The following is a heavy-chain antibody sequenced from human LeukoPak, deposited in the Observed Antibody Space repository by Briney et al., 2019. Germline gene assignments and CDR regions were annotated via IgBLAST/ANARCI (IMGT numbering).Heavy chain of an antibody. CDR1: GFTVSNNY. J-gene: IGHJ4*02. CDR3: ARYVY. Sequence: RXGSPEHLCAASGFTVSNNYMSWVGQAPEKGLEWVSVIYCGGGTKHSDSVKGRFTISRDNSKNTLYLQMNSLRAEDTAIYYCARYVYWGQGTLVTVSS. CDR2: IYCGGGT. D-gene: IGHD3-10*02. V-gene: IGHV3-53*01.